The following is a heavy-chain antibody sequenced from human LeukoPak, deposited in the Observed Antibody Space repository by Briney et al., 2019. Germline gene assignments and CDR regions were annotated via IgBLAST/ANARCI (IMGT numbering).Heavy chain of an antibody. CDR3: ARDYYASSGYDY. J-gene: IGHJ4*02. D-gene: IGHD3-22*01. CDR2: IWYDGSNK. V-gene: IGHV3-33*08. CDR1: GFTFSSYA. Sequence: GGSLRLSCAASGFTFSSYAMSWVRQAPGKGLEWVAVIWYDGSNKYYADSVKGRFTISRDNSKNTLYLQMNSLRAEDTAVYYCARDYYASSGYDYWGQGTLVTVSS.